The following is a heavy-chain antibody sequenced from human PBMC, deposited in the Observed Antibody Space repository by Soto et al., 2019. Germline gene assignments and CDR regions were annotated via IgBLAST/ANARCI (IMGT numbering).Heavy chain of an antibody. CDR3: AKDGSHYDSSVY. D-gene: IGHD3-22*01. CDR1: GFTFSSYG. Sequence: QVQLVESGGGVVQPGRSLRLSCAASGFTFSSYGMHWVRQAPGKGLEWVAVISYDGSNKYYADSVKGRFTISRDNSKNTLYLQMNSLRAEDTAVYYCAKDGSHYDSSVYWGQGTLVTVSS. J-gene: IGHJ4*02. V-gene: IGHV3-30*18. CDR2: ISYDGSNK.